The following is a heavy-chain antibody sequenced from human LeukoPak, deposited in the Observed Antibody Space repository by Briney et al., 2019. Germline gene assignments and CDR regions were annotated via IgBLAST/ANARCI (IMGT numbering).Heavy chain of an antibody. CDR2: ISSSSSYI. V-gene: IGHV3-21*01. Sequence: GGSLRLSCAVSGLTFSSSWMDWVRQAPGKGLEWVSSISSSSSYIYYADSVKGRFTISRDNAKNSLYLQMNSLRAEDTAVYYCAPHDYGDLRGYWGQGTLVTVSS. D-gene: IGHD4-17*01. CDR1: GLTFSSSW. J-gene: IGHJ4*02. CDR3: APHDYGDLRGY.